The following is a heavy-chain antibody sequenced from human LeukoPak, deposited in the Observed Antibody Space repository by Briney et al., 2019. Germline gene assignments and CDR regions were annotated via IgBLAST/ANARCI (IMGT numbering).Heavy chain of an antibody. CDR1: GFTFSSYG. CDR2: IWYDGSNK. Sequence: GRSLRLSCAASGFTFSSYGMHWVRQAPGKGLEWVAVIWYDGSNKYYADSVKGRFTISGDNSKNTLYLQMNSLRAEDTAVYYCAKDRDSLDYWGQGTLVTVSS. V-gene: IGHV3-33*06. D-gene: IGHD2-21*01. J-gene: IGHJ4*02. CDR3: AKDRDSLDY.